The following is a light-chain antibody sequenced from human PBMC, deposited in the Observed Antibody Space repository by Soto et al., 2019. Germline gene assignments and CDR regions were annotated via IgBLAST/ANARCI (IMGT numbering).Light chain of an antibody. CDR1: QSVGAN. CDR2: GAS. Sequence: EMVMTQSPGTLSVSPGERATLSCRVSQSVGANLAWYQQKPGQGPRLLIYGASTRATGIPARFSGSGSGTGFTLTISSLQSEDFAVYYCQQYNKWPFTFGPGT. CDR3: QQYNKWPFT. J-gene: IGKJ3*01. V-gene: IGKV3-15*01.